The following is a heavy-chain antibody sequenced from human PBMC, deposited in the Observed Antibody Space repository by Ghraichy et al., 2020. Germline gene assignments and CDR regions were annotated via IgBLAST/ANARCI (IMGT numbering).Heavy chain of an antibody. D-gene: IGHD3-10*01. CDR2: IYQSGST. CDR1: SASIRGGYS. Sequence: SCAVSSASIRGGYSWSWIRQFPGKGLEWVGFIYQSGSTYYNPSLKSRVTMSIDRSKNELSLTLDSVTAADTAVYYCARDRGASTWGDAFDLWGQGTVVAVSS. V-gene: IGHV4-30-2*06. CDR3: ARDRGASTWGDAFDL. J-gene: IGHJ3*01.